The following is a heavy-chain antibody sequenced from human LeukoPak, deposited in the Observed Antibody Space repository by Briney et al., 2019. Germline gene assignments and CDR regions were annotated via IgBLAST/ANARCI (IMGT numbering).Heavy chain of an antibody. CDR3: ARAGTMVRGVISY. Sequence: ASVKVSCKASGGTFSSYAISWVRQATGQGLEWMGWMNPNSGNTGYAQKFQGRVTMTRNTSISTAYMELSSLRSEDTAVYYCARAGTMVRGVISYWGQGTLVTVSS. J-gene: IGHJ4*02. D-gene: IGHD3-10*01. CDR1: GGTFSSYA. CDR2: MNPNSGNT. V-gene: IGHV1-8*02.